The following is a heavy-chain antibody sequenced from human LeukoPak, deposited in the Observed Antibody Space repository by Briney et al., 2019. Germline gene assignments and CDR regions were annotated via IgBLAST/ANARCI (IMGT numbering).Heavy chain of an antibody. CDR3: ARSPLMVRGVIITRQNDC. Sequence: PSETLSLTCTVSGGSISSSSYYWGWIRQPPGKGLEWNGSIYYSGSTYYNPSLKSRVTISVDTSKNQFSLKLSSVTAADTAVYYCARSPLMVRGVIITRQNDCWGQGTLVTVSS. D-gene: IGHD3-10*01. J-gene: IGHJ4*02. CDR2: IYYSGST. CDR1: GGSISSSSYY. V-gene: IGHV4-39*01.